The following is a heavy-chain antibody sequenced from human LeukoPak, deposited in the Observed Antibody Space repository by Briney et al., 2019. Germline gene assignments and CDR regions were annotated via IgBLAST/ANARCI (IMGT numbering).Heavy chain of an antibody. J-gene: IGHJ4*02. CDR3: ASGTVGNYALDY. Sequence: GGSLRLSCAASGLTFSRYNMNWVRQAPGKGLEWVSSIGTSSSNIYYTDSVKGRFTISRDNAKNSLYLQVDSLRVEDTAVYFCASGTVGNYALDYWGQGTLVTVSS. D-gene: IGHD1-7*01. CDR1: GLTFSRYN. V-gene: IGHV3-21*01. CDR2: IGTSSSNI.